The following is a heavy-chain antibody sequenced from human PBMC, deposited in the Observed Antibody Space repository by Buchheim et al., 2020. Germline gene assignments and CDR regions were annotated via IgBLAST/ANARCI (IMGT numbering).Heavy chain of an antibody. Sequence: QVQLVQSGAEVKKPGASVKVSCKASGYTFTGYYMHWVRQAPGQGLEWMGWINPNSGGTNYAQKFQGWVTMTRDTPLSTAYMELSRLRSDDTAVYYCARAGRIAVAGREDWFDPWGQGTL. J-gene: IGHJ5*02. CDR2: INPNSGGT. D-gene: IGHD6-19*01. V-gene: IGHV1-2*04. CDR1: GYTFTGYY. CDR3: ARAGRIAVAGREDWFDP.